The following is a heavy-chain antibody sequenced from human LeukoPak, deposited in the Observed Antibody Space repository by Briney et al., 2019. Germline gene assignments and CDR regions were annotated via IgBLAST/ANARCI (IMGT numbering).Heavy chain of an antibody. CDR1: GFTFSSYV. CDR2: LSSDESFT. J-gene: IGHJ4*02. Sequence: GESLRLSCAASGFTFSSYVMHWVRQAPGKGLVWVARLSSDESFTSYADSVKGRFTISRDNAKNTLYLQMNSLRAEDTAVYYCAKDLNWLLFDYWGQGTLVTVSS. V-gene: IGHV3-74*01. CDR3: AKDLNWLLFDY. D-gene: IGHD3-9*01.